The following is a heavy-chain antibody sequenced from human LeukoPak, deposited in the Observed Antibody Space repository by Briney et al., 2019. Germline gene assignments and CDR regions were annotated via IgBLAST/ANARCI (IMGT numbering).Heavy chain of an antibody. D-gene: IGHD3-10*01. J-gene: IGHJ6*02. V-gene: IGHV3-11*05. CDR3: ARDAMVRGVITTYYYGMDV. CDR2: ISSSSGYT. CDR1: GFTFSDYY. Sequence: GGSLRLSCAASGFTFSDYYMSWIRQAPGKGLEWVSYISSSSGYTNYADSVKGRFTISRDNAKNSLYLQMNSLRAEDTAVYYCARDAMVRGVITTYYYGMDVWGQGTTVTVSS.